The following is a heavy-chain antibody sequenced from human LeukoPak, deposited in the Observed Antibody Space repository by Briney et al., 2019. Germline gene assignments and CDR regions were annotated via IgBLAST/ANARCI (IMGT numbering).Heavy chain of an antibody. CDR1: GFTFSIYA. CDR3: AKDGRTLDYFDY. CDR2: ISGSGDST. Sequence: GGSLRLSCAASGFTFSIYAMSWVRQAPGKGLEWVSAISGSGDSTYYADSVKGRFTIPRDNSKNTLYLQMNSLRAEDTAVYYCAKDGRTLDYFDYWGQGTLVTVSS. V-gene: IGHV3-23*01. J-gene: IGHJ4*02. D-gene: IGHD1/OR15-1a*01.